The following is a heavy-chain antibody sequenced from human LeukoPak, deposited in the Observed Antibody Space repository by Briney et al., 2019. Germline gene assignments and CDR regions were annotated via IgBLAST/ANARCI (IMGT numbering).Heavy chain of an antibody. D-gene: IGHD3-3*01. CDR1: GGSISSYY. CDR3: ARGLFYDSWSGYRDAFDF. CDR2: SYYSGST. J-gene: IGHJ3*01. Sequence: SETLSLTCTVSGGSISSYYWSWIRQPPGKGLEWIGYSYYSGSTNYNPSLKSRVTISVDTSKNQFSLKLSSVTAADTAVYYCARGLFYDSWSGYRDAFDFWGQGTMVTVSS. V-gene: IGHV4-59*08.